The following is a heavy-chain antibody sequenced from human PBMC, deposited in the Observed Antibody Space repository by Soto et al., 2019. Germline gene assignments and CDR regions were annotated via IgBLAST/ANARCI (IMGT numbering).Heavy chain of an antibody. CDR2: IYYSGST. CDR3: ARSMYYSDGSNYSPFDY. Sequence: SETLSLTCTVSGGSISSYYWSWIRQPPGKGLEWIGYIYYSGSTNYNPSLKSRVTISVDTSKNQFSLRLSSVTAADTAVYYCARSMYYSDGSNYSPFDYWGQGTLVTVSS. CDR1: GGSISSYY. D-gene: IGHD3-22*01. J-gene: IGHJ4*02. V-gene: IGHV4-59*12.